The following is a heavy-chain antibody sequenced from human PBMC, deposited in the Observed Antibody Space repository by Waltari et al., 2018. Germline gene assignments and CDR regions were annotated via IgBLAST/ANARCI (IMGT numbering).Heavy chain of an antibody. CDR3: ARGAAPGKGAHWFDP. CDR1: GYTFTPYD. J-gene: IGHJ5*02. D-gene: IGHD6-13*01. V-gene: IGHV1-8*01. CDR2: MNPNSGNT. Sequence: QVQLVQSGAEVRKPGASVKVSCKASGYTFTPYDINWVRQGTGQGLEWMGWMNPNSGNTGYAQSFQDRLIMTTDTSINTAYMELRGLTSDDTAVYYCARGAAPGKGAHWFDPWGQGTLVIVSS.